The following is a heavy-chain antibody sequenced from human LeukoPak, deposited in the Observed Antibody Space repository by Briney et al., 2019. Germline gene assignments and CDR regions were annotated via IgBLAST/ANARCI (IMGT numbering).Heavy chain of an antibody. V-gene: IGHV4-59*01. CDR1: GGSISSYY. CDR3: ARSGNYGSGSYSRMDAFDI. D-gene: IGHD3-10*01. J-gene: IGHJ3*02. Sequence: PSETLSLTCTVSGGSISSYYWSWIRQPPGKGLEWIGYIYYSGSTNYNPSLKSRVTISVDTSKNQFSLKLSSVTAADTAVYYCARSGNYGSGSYSRMDAFDIWGQGTMVTVSS. CDR2: IYYSGST.